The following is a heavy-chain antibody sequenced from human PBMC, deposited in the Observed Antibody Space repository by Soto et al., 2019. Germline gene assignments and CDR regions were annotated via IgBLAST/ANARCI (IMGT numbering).Heavy chain of an antibody. CDR3: ATMGSY. Sequence: EVQLVESGGGLVKPGGSLRLSCAASGFTFTKAWMNWVRQAPGKGLEWVGHIKSITDGETTDYAAPVKGRFTISRDDSKNTLYLQMTNLKTEDTAVYYCATMGSYWGQGTLVTVSS. D-gene: IGHD3-16*01. J-gene: IGHJ4*02. CDR1: GFTFTKAW. CDR2: IKSITDGETT. V-gene: IGHV3-15*07.